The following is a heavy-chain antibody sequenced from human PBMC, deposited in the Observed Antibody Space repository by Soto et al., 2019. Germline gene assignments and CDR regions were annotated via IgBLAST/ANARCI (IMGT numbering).Heavy chain of an antibody. D-gene: IGHD2-2*01. Sequence: GSLRLSCEGSGFTFRSHSMNWVRQAPGRWLEWVSSISTSSSFIYYGDSVRGRFIISRDNAKNSLDLQMDSLRVEDTAVYYCARENKDVNKSTSISSGFHGMDVWGQGITVTVSS. V-gene: IGHV3-21*01. J-gene: IGHJ6*02. CDR3: ARENKDVNKSTSISSGFHGMDV. CDR2: ISTSSSFI. CDR1: GFTFRSHS.